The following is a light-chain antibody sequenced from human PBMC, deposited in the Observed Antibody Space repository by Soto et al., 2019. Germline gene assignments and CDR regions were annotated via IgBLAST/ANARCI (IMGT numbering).Light chain of an antibody. CDR2: EGS. Sequence: QSVLTQPASVSGSPGQSITISCTGTSSDVGSYNLVSWYQQHPGKAPKLMIYEGSKRPSVVSNRFSGSKSGNTASLTISGLKGEDEADYYCCSYAGSSTWVFGGGTKLTVL. V-gene: IGLV2-23*01. CDR3: CSYAGSSTWV. CDR1: SSDVGSYNL. J-gene: IGLJ3*02.